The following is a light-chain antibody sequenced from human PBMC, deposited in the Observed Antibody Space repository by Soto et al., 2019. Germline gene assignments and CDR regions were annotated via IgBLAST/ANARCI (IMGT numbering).Light chain of an antibody. V-gene: IGKV3-20*01. CDR2: GAS. J-gene: IGKJ4*01. CDR3: QQYGSSPLT. CDR1: ESVSSSY. Sequence: EIVLTQSPGTLSLSPGEGATLSCRASESVSSSYLAWYQQKPGRAPRLLIYGASSRATGIPDRFSGSGSRTDFTLTISRLEPADFAVYYCQQYGSSPLTFGGGTKVEIK.